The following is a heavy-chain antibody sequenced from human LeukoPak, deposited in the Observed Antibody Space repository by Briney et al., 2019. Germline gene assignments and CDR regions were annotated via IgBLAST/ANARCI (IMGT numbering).Heavy chain of an antibody. CDR3: AREAGRRSTRYYYYYMDV. CDR2: ISYDGSNK. D-gene: IGHD6-6*01. J-gene: IGHJ6*03. Sequence: GGSLRLSCAASGFTFSSYAMHWVRQAPGKGVEWVAVISYDGSNKYYADSVKGRFTISRDNSKNTLYLQMNSLRAEDTAVYYCAREAGRRSTRYYYYYMDVWGKGTTVTVSS. V-gene: IGHV3-30*04. CDR1: GFTFSSYA.